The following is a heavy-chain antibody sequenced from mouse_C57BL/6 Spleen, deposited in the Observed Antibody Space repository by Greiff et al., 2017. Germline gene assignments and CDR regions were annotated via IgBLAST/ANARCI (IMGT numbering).Heavy chain of an antibody. J-gene: IGHJ4*01. CDR3: ARWLLRGDAMDY. D-gene: IGHD2-3*01. Sequence: QVQLQQPGAELVMPGASVKLSCKASGYTFTSYWMHWVKQRPGQGLEWIGEIDPSDSYTNYNQKFKGKSTLTVDKSSSTAYMQLSSLTSEDSAVYYCARWLLRGDAMDYWGQGTSVTVSS. CDR2: IDPSDSYT. CDR1: GYTFTSYW. V-gene: IGHV1-69*01.